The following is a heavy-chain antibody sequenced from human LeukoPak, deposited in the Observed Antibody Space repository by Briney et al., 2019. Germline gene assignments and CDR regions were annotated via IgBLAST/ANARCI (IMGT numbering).Heavy chain of an antibody. D-gene: IGHD1-26*01. CDR3: AKGIRVGATKGAFDI. Sequence: GGSLRLSCAASGFTFSSYSMNWVRQAPGKGLEWVSSISSSSSYIYYADSVKGRFTISRDNAKNSLYLQMNSLRAEDTAVYYCAKGIRVGATKGAFDIWGQGTMVTVSS. CDR2: ISSSSSYI. CDR1: GFTFSSYS. J-gene: IGHJ3*02. V-gene: IGHV3-21*04.